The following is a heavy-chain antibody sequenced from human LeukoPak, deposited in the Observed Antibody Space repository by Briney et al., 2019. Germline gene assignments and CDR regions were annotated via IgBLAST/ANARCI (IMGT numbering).Heavy chain of an antibody. Sequence: PGGSLRLSRAASGFTFSFHLMSWVRQAPGKGLEWVANIKQDGRDKYYVDSVKGRFTISRDNSKNSLYLQMNSLRAEDTAVYFCARHSNKYDYDSSGHYRGFDYWGQGTLVSVSS. J-gene: IGHJ4*02. V-gene: IGHV3-7*01. CDR1: GFTFSFHL. D-gene: IGHD3-22*01. CDR3: ARHSNKYDYDSSGHYRGFDY. CDR2: IKQDGRDK.